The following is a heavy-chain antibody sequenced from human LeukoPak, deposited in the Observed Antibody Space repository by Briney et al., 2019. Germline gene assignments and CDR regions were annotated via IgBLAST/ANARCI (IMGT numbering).Heavy chain of an antibody. CDR3: ARDRAPLLRFLEWTDAFDI. D-gene: IGHD3-3*01. V-gene: IGHV4-59*01. CDR1: GGSISSYY. J-gene: IGHJ3*02. CDR2: IYYSGST. Sequence: SGPTLGKPSETLSLTCTVSGGSISSYYWSWIRQPPGKGLEWIGYIYYSGSTNYNPSLKSRVTISVDTSKNQFSLKLSSVTAADTAVYYCARDRAPLLRFLEWTDAFDIWGQGTMVTVSS.